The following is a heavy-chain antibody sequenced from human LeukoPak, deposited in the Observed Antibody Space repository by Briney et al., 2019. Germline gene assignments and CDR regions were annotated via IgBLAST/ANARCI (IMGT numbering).Heavy chain of an antibody. CDR3: TRSDYSTYFNY. V-gene: IGHV3-74*01. Sequence: GGSLRLSCAASGFTFTTYGMHWVRQAPGKGLVWVSRIMSDGRSTYADSVKGRFTISRDTAKNTLYLQMNSLRAEDTAVYYCTRSDYSTYFNYWGPGTLVTVSS. D-gene: IGHD2-15*01. CDR2: IMSDGRST. CDR1: GFTFTTYG. J-gene: IGHJ4*02.